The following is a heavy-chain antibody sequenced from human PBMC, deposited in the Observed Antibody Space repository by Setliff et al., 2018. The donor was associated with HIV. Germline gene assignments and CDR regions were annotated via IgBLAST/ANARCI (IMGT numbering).Heavy chain of an antibody. CDR3: ARGFTNYDIMTGYPRAPYYYYYMDV. CDR1: SYSITDGNY. V-gene: IGHV4-38-2*02. CDR2: IYSTGHT. D-gene: IGHD3-9*01. J-gene: IGHJ6*03. Sequence: SETLSLTCLVLSYSITDGNYWAWIRQSPGKGLEWIGSIYSTGHTNYNPSLKSRVTISVVTSRTQFSLKLSSVTAADTAVYYCARGFTNYDIMTGYPRAPYYYYYMDVWGKGTTVTVSS.